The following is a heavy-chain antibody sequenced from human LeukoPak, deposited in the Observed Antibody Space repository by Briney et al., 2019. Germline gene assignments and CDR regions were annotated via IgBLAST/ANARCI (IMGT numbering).Heavy chain of an antibody. Sequence: ASVKVSCRASGYTFTSYDIYWLRQAPGQGPEWMGWMSPNSGNTGSAQRFQGRVTMTRDTSMSSAYMELSNLRPEDTAVYYCARGSFSRWTTQSYFDYWGQGTLVTVSS. CDR1: GYTFTSYD. CDR3: ARGSFSRWTTQSYFDY. D-gene: IGHD4-23*01. J-gene: IGHJ4*02. CDR2: MSPNSGNT. V-gene: IGHV1-8*01.